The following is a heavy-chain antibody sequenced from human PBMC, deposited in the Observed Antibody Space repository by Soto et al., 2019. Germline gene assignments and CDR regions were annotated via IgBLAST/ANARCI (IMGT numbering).Heavy chain of an antibody. CDR1: KFTFSNYN. CDR3: ARGDSSGWDFDY. V-gene: IGHV3-48*02. CDR2: ISSSESTI. Sequence: EVQLGESGGGLVQPGGSLRLSCAASKFTFSNYNMNWVRQAPGKGLEWVSYISSSESTIYYADSVKDRFVIYRDNAENSLYLQMNSLRDEDTAVYYCARGDSSGWDFDYWGQGTLVTVSS. J-gene: IGHJ4*02. D-gene: IGHD6-19*01.